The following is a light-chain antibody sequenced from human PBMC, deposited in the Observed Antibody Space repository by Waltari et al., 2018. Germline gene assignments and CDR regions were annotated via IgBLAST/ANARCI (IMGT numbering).Light chain of an antibody. CDR3: MQPLQAPFP. CDR2: SGS. V-gene: IGKV2-28*01. CDR1: SLLHTSEYHY. Sequence: SLLHTSEYHYLEWYLEKPGQSPLLLIYSGSNRASGVPDRFSGNRSGTGFTLKISRVEGEDVGIYYCMQPLQAPFPFGPGTRVDLK. J-gene: IGKJ3*01.